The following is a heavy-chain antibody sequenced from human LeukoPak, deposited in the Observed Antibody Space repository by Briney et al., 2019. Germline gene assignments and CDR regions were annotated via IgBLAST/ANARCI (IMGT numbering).Heavy chain of an antibody. Sequence: GGSLRLSCAASGFTVSSNYMSWVRQAPGKGLEWVSGIYSGGSTNYADSVKGRFTTSRDNSENTLYLQMNSLRAGDTAVYYCAREVLVAGAWFDYWGQGTLVTVSS. CDR1: GFTVSSNY. J-gene: IGHJ4*02. CDR3: AREVLVAGAWFDY. CDR2: IYSGGST. D-gene: IGHD6-19*01. V-gene: IGHV3-53*01.